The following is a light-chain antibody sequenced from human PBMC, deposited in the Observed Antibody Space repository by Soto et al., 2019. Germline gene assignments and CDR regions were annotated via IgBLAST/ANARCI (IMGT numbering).Light chain of an antibody. CDR1: QSVSRSY. Sequence: ESGWTQSPSTLSLSPRDRATLSCRASQSVSRSYLGWYQQKPGQAPRSLMYGASIRADGVPDRFSGSGSGTEFTLTISRLEPEDFTVYYCQHYETFGQGTKVDIK. CDR3: QHYET. V-gene: IGKV3-20*01. CDR2: GAS. J-gene: IGKJ1*01.